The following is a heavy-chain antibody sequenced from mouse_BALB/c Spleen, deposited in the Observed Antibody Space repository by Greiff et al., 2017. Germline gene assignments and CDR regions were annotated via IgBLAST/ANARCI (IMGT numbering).Heavy chain of an antibody. CDR2: ISYSGST. Sequence: EVKVEESGPGLVKPSQSLSLTCTVTGYSITSDYAWNWIRQFPGNKLEWMGYISYSGSTSYNPSLKSRISITRDTSKNQFFLQLNSVTTEDTATYYCARGELSLITAAYWGQGTLVTVSA. J-gene: IGHJ3*01. CDR1: GYSITSDYA. CDR3: ARGELSLITAAY. V-gene: IGHV3-2*02. D-gene: IGHD2-4*01.